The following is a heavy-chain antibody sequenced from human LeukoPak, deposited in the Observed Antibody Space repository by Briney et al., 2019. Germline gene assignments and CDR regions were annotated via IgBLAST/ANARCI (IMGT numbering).Heavy chain of an antibody. CDR2: FDPEDGET. CDR1: GYTLTELS. Sequence: GASVKVSCKVSGYTLTELSMHWVRQAPGKGLEWMGGFDPEDGETIYAQKFQGRVTMTEDTSTDTAYMELSSLRSEDTAVYYCAKVMDRDIVATIRLGSQYYFDYWGQGTLVTVSS. J-gene: IGHJ4*02. D-gene: IGHD5-12*01. V-gene: IGHV1-24*01. CDR3: AKVMDRDIVATIRLGSQYYFDY.